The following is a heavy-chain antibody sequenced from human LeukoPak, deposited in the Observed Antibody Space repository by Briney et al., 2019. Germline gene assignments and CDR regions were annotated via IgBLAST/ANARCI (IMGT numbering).Heavy chain of an antibody. D-gene: IGHD6-13*01. V-gene: IGHV3-33*01. CDR3: ARGERIADYFDY. Sequence: GGSLRLSRAASGFTFGSYGMHWVRQAPGKGLEWVAVIWYDGSNKYYADSVKGRFTISRDNSKNTLYLQMNSLRAEDTAVYYCARGERIADYFDYWGQGTLVTVSS. J-gene: IGHJ4*02. CDR2: IWYDGSNK. CDR1: GFTFGSYG.